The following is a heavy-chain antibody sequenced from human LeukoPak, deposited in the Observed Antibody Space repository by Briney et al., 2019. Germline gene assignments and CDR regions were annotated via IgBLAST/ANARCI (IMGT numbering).Heavy chain of an antibody. D-gene: IGHD6-19*01. CDR2: ISSSSSYI. V-gene: IGHV3-21*01. Sequence: GGSLRLSCAASGFTFSSYSMNWVRQAPGKGLEWVSSISSSSSYIYYADSVKGRFTISRDNAKNSLYLQMNSLRAEDTAVYYCASSRSSSGWYYGMDVWGKGTTVTASS. J-gene: IGHJ6*04. CDR3: ASSRSSSGWYYGMDV. CDR1: GFTFSSYS.